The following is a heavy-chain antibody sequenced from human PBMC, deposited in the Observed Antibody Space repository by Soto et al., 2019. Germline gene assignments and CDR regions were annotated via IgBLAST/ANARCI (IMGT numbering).Heavy chain of an antibody. J-gene: IGHJ6*02. CDR1: GYTFTSYG. CDR3: ARDTVFGVVIIRLGMDV. D-gene: IGHD3-3*01. CDR2: ISAYNGNT. Sequence: ASVKVSCKASGYTFTSYGISWVRQAPGQGLEWMGWISAYNGNTNYAQKLQGRVTMTTDTSTSTAYMELRSLRSDDTAVYYCARDTVFGVVIIRLGMDVWGQGTTVTVSS. V-gene: IGHV1-18*01.